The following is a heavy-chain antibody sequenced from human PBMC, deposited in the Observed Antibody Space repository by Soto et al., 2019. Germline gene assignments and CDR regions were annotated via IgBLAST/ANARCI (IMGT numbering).Heavy chain of an antibody. V-gene: IGHV3-15*07. J-gene: IGHJ6*03. CDR2: IKSKSDGATT. CDR1: GFIFSRAW. Sequence: GGSLRLSCAGSGFIFSRAWLNWVRQAPGKGLEWVGRIKSKSDGATTDYAAPVKGRFTISRDDSKNTLYLQMNSLKTEDTAVYYCATGEYRAPTYQDYYMDVWRKGTTVTVS. D-gene: IGHD2-2*01. CDR3: ATGEYRAPTYQDYYMDV.